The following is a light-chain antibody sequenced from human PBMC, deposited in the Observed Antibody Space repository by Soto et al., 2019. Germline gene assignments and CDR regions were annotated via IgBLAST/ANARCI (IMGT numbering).Light chain of an antibody. CDR3: QHRCNGLSWT. J-gene: IGKJ1*01. Sequence: EIVLKMSPGTLSLSPRERATLSCRASQSVGTYLAWYQQKPVQAPRLLIFDASKRATGIPARFSGSGSGTDFTLTISSLETEDLAVYYCQHRCNGLSWTFGAGSKVDIK. CDR1: QSVGTY. V-gene: IGKV3-11*01. CDR2: DAS.